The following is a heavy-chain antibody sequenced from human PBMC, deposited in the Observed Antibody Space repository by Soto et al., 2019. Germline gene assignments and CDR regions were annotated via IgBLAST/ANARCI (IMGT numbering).Heavy chain of an antibody. CDR2: IIPIFGTA. CDR1: GGTFSSYA. J-gene: IGHJ4*02. CDR3: ARDGSGWELLGYFDY. Sequence: SVKVSCKASGGTFSSYAISWVRQAPGQGLEWMGGIIPIFGTANYAQKFQGRVTITADKSTSTAYMELSSLRSEDTAVYYCARDGSGWELLGYFDYWGQGTLATVSS. D-gene: IGHD1-26*01. V-gene: IGHV1-69*06.